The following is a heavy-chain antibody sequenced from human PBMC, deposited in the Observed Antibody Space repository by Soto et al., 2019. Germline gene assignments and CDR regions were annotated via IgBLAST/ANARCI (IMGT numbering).Heavy chain of an antibody. CDR3: ARVLCSSTSCYLDY. CDR2: IDWDDDK. CDR1: GFSLSTTGMR. J-gene: IGHJ4*02. D-gene: IGHD2-2*01. V-gene: IGHV2-70*04. Sequence: SGPTLVNPTQTLTLTCTFSGFSLSTTGMRVSWIRQPPGKALEWLARIDWDDDKFYSTSLKTRLTISKDTSKNQVVLTMTNLDPVDTATYYCARVLCSSTSCYLDYWGQGALVTVSS.